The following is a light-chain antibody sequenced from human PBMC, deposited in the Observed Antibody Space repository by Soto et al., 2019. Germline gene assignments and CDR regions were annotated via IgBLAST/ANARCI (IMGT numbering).Light chain of an antibody. Sequence: EIVLTQSPGTLSLSPGERATLSCRASQSVRDSYLAWYQQKPGQAPSLLIYDTSTRATGIPDRFIGSESGTDFALTISRVEPEDFAMYFCQQYGSSPGPFGQGIKVEIK. V-gene: IGKV3-20*01. J-gene: IGKJ1*01. CDR2: DTS. CDR3: QQYGSSPGP. CDR1: QSVRDSY.